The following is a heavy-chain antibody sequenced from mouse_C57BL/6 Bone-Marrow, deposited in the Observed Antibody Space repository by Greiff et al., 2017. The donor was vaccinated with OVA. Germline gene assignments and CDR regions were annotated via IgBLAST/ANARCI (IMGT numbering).Heavy chain of an antibody. CDR2: SRNKANDYTT. D-gene: IGHD1-1*01. V-gene: IGHV7-1*01. J-gene: IGHJ3*01. CDR3: ARDANLLRPFAY. CDR1: GFTFSDFY. Sequence: EVNVVESGGGLVQSGRSLRLSCATSGFTFSDFYMEWVRQAPGKGLEWIAASRNKANDYTTEYSASVKGRFIVSRDTSQSILYLQMNALRAEDTAIYYCARDANLLRPFAYWGQGTLVTVSA.